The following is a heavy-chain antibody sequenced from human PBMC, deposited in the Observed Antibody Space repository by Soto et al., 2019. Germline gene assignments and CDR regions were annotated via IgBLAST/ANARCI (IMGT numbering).Heavy chain of an antibody. CDR3: TTDLGFCSGGTCYQKFDP. J-gene: IGHJ5*02. V-gene: IGHV1-18*01. CDR1: GYTFTSYG. CDR2: ISTYNGNT. Sequence: ASVKVSCKASGYTFTSYGISWVRQAPGQGLEWMAWISTYNGNTNYAQKLQGRVTLTTDTSTTTAYMELRSLRSDDTAVYYCTTDLGFCSGGTCYQKFDPWGQRTLVTVSS. D-gene: IGHD2-15*01.